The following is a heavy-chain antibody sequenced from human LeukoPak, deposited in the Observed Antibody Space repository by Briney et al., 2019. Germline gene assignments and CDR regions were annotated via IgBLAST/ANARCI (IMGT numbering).Heavy chain of an antibody. V-gene: IGHV3-21*01. J-gene: IGHJ5*02. D-gene: IGHD1-14*01. Sequence: GGSLRLSCAASGFTFSGYSMNWVRQAPGKGLEWVSSISSSSSYIYYADSVKGRFTISRDNAKNSLYLQMNSLRAEDTAVYYCARASPGGWFDPWGQGTLVTVSS. CDR2: ISSSSSYI. CDR3: ARASPGGWFDP. CDR1: GFTFSGYS.